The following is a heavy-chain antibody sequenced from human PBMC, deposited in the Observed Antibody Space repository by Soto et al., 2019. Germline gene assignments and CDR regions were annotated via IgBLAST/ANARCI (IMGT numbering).Heavy chain of an antibody. CDR3: AREVAAAGGEFDY. Sequence: QVQLVQSGAEVKNPGASVKVSCKASGYTFTSYGIGWVRQAPGQGLEWMGWISDYSGNTNYAQNLQGRVTITTDTSTSTAYMELRRLGSDDTAVYYCAREVAAAGGEFDYWGQGTLVTVSS. V-gene: IGHV1-18*01. CDR2: ISDYSGNT. CDR1: GYTFTSYG. D-gene: IGHD6-13*01. J-gene: IGHJ4*02.